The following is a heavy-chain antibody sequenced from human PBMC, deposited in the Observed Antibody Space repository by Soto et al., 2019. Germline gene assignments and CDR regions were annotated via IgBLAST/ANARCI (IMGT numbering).Heavy chain of an antibody. CDR3: AREGDDYNLGAFDI. V-gene: IGHV4-59*01. Sequence: SETLSLTCTVSGGSISSYYWSWIRQPPGKGLEWIGYIYYSGSTSCNPSLKSRVTISVDTSKNQFSLKLSSVTAADTAVYYCAREGDDYNLGAFDIWGQGTMVTVSS. CDR1: GGSISSYY. J-gene: IGHJ3*02. CDR2: IYYSGST. D-gene: IGHD4-4*01.